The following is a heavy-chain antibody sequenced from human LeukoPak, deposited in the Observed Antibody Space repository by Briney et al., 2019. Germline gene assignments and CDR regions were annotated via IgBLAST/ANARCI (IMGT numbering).Heavy chain of an antibody. CDR1: GGSISSGGYS. V-gene: IGHV4-30-2*01. CDR2: IYHSGST. CDR3: ASTYYYDSSGYLGAFDI. J-gene: IGHJ3*02. Sequence: PSQTLSLTCAVSGGSISSGGYSWRWIRQPPGKGLEWIGYIYHSGSTYYNPSLKSRVTISVDRSKNQFSLKLSSVTAADTAVYYCASTYYYDSSGYLGAFDIWGQGTMVTVSS. D-gene: IGHD3-22*01.